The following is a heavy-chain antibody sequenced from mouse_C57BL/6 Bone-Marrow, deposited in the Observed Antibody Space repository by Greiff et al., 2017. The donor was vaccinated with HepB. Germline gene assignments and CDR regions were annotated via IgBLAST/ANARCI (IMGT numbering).Heavy chain of an antibody. D-gene: IGHD1-1*01. V-gene: IGHV5-17*01. J-gene: IGHJ4*01. CDR3: ARTYYFGSSYDYYAMDY. CDR2: ISSGSSTI. Sequence: EVKVEESGGGLVKPGGSLKLSCAASGFTFSDYGMHWVRQAPEKGLEWVAYISSGSSTIYYADTVKGRFTISRDNAKNTLFLHMTSLRSEDTAMYYCARTYYFGSSYDYYAMDYWGHAPSVTVSS. CDR1: GFTFSDYG.